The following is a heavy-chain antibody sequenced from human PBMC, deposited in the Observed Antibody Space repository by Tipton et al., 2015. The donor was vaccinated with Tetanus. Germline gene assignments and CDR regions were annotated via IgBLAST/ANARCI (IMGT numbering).Heavy chain of an antibody. CDR2: IGTAGDT. J-gene: IGHJ6*02. CDR3: ARDLPHYYGSGPYGMDV. V-gene: IGHV3-13*01. CDR1: GFTFSSYD. Sequence: AASGFTFSSYDMHWVRQATGKGLEWVSAIGTAGDTYYPGSVKGRFTISRENAKNSLYLQMNSLRAGDTAVYYCARDLPHYYGSGPYGMDVWGQGTTVTVSS. D-gene: IGHD3-10*01.